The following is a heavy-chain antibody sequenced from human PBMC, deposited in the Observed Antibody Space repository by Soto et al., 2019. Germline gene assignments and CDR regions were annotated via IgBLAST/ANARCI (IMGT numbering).Heavy chain of an antibody. CDR1: GATFSSYA. CDR3: AREVGRAAAGNTYGMDV. V-gene: IGHV1-69*01. J-gene: IGHJ6*02. CDR2: IIPIFGTA. D-gene: IGHD6-13*01. Sequence: QVQLVQSGAEVKKPGSSVKVSCKASGATFSSYAISWVRQAPGQGLEWMGGIIPIFGTANYAQKFQGRVTITADESTSTAYMELSSLRSEDTAVYYCAREVGRAAAGNTYGMDVWGQGTTVTVSS.